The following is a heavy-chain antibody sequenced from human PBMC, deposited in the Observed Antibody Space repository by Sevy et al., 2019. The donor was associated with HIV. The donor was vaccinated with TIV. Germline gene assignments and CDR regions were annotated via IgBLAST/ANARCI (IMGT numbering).Heavy chain of an antibody. CDR2: IYYNGNT. Sequence: SETLSLTCTLSGGYISTYYWSWIRQVPGKGLEWIGYIYYNGNTNYNPSLKSRVTISIGTSKKEFSLRLTSVTPVDTGVYYCARKSSMVRDTRFDPWGQGTLVTVSS. V-gene: IGHV4-59*01. D-gene: IGHD3-10*01. CDR1: GGYISTYY. J-gene: IGHJ5*02. CDR3: ARKSSMVRDTRFDP.